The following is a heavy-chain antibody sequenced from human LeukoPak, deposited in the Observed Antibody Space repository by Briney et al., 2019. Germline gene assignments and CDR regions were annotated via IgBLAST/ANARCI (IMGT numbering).Heavy chain of an antibody. J-gene: IGHJ2*01. Sequence: PGGSLRLSCAASGFTFSSYGMNWVRQAPGKGLEWVSYIASTCTATYYPDSVKGRFTISRDNSKNTLSLLMNSLRAEDTAVYYWARGSFGTHWYVDLWGRGTLVTVSS. D-gene: IGHD3-10*01. V-gene: IGHV3-23*01. CDR1: GFTFSSYG. CDR2: IASTCTAT. CDR3: ARGSFGTHWYVDL.